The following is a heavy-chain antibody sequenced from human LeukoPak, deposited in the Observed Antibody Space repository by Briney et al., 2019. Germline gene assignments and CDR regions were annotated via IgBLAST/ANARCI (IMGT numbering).Heavy chain of an antibody. Sequence: GASVKVSFKASGYTFTSYGISWVRQAPGQGLEWMGWISAYNGNTNYAQKLQGRVTMTTDTSTSTAYMELRSLRSDDTAVYYCARAKYYYGSGSYYPDYWGQGTLVTVSS. CDR3: ARAKYYYGSGSYYPDY. V-gene: IGHV1-18*01. D-gene: IGHD3-10*01. J-gene: IGHJ4*02. CDR2: ISAYNGNT. CDR1: GYTFTSYG.